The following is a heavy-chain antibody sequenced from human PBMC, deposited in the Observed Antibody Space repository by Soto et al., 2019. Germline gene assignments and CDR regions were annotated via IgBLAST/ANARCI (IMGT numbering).Heavy chain of an antibody. CDR2: ISGNGNNV. D-gene: IGHD3-22*01. CDR1: GLTFSTFA. J-gene: IGHJ2*01. CDR3: AKRGYFYESGGYYYLDL. Sequence: EVQLLESGGGLVQPGGSLRLSCAASGLTFSTFAMNWVRQAPGKGLEWVSAISGNGNNVYYADSVKGRFSISRDNSKNTLCLQMSSLRAEDSAVYYCAKRGYFYESGGYYYLDLWGRGTLVTVSS. V-gene: IGHV3-23*01.